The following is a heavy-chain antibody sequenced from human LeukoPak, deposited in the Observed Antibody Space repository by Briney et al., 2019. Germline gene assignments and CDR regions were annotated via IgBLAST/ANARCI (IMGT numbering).Heavy chain of an antibody. CDR2: IRSKAYGGTT. J-gene: IGHJ4*02. D-gene: IGHD1-1*01. CDR3: TRGWNWNFDY. CDR1: GFTFGDYA. V-gene: IGHV3-49*04. Sequence: GRSLRLSCTASGFTFGDYAMSWVRQAPGKGLEWVGFIRSKAYGGTTEYAASVKGRFTISRDDSKSIAYLQMNSLKTEDTAVYYCTRGWNWNFDYWGQGTLVTVSS.